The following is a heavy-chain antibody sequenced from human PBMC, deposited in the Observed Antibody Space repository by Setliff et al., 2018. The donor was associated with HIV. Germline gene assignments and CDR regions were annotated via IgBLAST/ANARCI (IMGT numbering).Heavy chain of an antibody. CDR2: INIGRGDK. CDR3: ARVFLEWLLYRPDYVMDV. CDR1: GFTFSSYE. D-gene: IGHD3-3*01. J-gene: IGHJ6*02. V-gene: IGHV3-21*01. Sequence: GGSLRLSCAASGFTFSSYEMSWVRQAPGKGLEWVSSINIGRGDKFYADSVQGRFTISRDNAKNSLYLQMNSLRAEDTAVYYCARVFLEWLLYRPDYVMDVWGQGTTVTVSS.